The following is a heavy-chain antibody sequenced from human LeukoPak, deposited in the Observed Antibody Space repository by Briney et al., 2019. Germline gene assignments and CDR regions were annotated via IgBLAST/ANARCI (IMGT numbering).Heavy chain of an antibody. CDR2: FNPTGAST. V-gene: IGHV1-46*01. J-gene: IGHJ4*02. Sequence: ASVKVSCKTSGYTFTSYYIHWVRQAPGQGLEWMGIFNPTGASTTYAQKFQGRVTMTRDTSTTTVYMELSSLRSEDTAVYYCARDPPLDSSDFDYWGQGTLVTVSS. CDR3: ARDPPLDSSDFDY. D-gene: IGHD3-22*01. CDR1: GYTFTSYY.